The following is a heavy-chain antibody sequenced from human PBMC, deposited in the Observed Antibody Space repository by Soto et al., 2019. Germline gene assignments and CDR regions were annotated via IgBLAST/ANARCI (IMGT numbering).Heavy chain of an antibody. J-gene: IGHJ6*02. Sequence: KLQGGVTLTTDTSTSTAYMELRSLRSDDTAVYYCARDWGPGLGLDVWGQGTTVTVSS. D-gene: IGHD7-27*01. CDR3: ARDWGPGLGLDV. V-gene: IGHV1-18*01.